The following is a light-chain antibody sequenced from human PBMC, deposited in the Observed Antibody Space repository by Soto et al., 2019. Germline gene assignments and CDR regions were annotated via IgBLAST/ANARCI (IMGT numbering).Light chain of an antibody. CDR2: EGS. J-gene: IGKJ1*01. CDR1: QSINTW. Sequence: DIQMTQSPSTLSASVGDRITITCRASQSINTWLAWYQQKPGEAPKLLIYEGSTLERGVQSRFSGSGSGTEFTHTISRLQPDDFATFYCQQYKTYSRTFGQGTKVEVK. V-gene: IGKV1-5*03. CDR3: QQYKTYSRT.